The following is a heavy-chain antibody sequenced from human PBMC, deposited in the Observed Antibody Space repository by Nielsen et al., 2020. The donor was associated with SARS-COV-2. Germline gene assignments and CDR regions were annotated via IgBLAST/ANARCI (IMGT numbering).Heavy chain of an antibody. Sequence: GESLKISCKGSGYSFTSYWIGWVRQMPGKGLEWMGIIYPGDSDTRYSPSFQGQVTISADKSISTAYLQWSSLKASDTAMYYCARRRYCSGGSCHYGSYYYYMDVWGKGTTVTVSS. CDR3: ARRRYCSGGSCHYGSYYYYMDV. D-gene: IGHD2-15*01. CDR2: IYPGDSDT. V-gene: IGHV5-51*01. J-gene: IGHJ6*03. CDR1: GYSFTSYW.